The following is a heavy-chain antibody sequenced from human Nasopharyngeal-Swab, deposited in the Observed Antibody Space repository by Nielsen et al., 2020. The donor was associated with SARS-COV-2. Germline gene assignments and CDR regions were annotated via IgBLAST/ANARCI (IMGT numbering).Heavy chain of an antibody. Sequence: SATLSLTCTVSGDSISSYYWAWIRQPPGKGLEWIGSTNYNPSLTSRVTIYVDTSKTQVSLRLPSGTAADTAIYYCARRGRIPVYGTSDDFYYYLDVWGKGTRVTVSS. CDR3: ARRGRIPVYGTSDDFYYYLDV. J-gene: IGHJ6*03. D-gene: IGHD6-19*01. V-gene: IGHV4-4*08. CDR2: T. CDR1: GDSISSYY.